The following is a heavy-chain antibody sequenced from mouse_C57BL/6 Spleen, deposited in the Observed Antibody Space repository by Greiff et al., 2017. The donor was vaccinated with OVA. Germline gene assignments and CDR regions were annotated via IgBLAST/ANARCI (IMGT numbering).Heavy chain of an antibody. CDR2: IDPSDSYT. V-gene: IGHV1-50*01. D-gene: IGHD2-10*02. CDR1: GYTFTSYW. J-gene: IGHJ4*01. Sequence: VQLQQPGAELVKPGASVKLSCKASGYTFTSYWMQWVKQRPGQGLEWIGEIDPSDSYTNYNQKFKGKATLTVDTSSSTAYMQLSSLTSEDSAVYYCARGNSIHAMDYWGQGTSVTVSS. CDR3: ARGNSIHAMDY.